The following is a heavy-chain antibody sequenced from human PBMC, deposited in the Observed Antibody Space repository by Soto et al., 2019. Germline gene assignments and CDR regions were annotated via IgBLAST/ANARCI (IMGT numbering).Heavy chain of an antibody. Sequence: QVQLVQSGAEVKKPGSSVKVSCKASGGTFSIYTISWVRQAPGQGLEWMGGSANSAQQFQGRLTVTADESTSTVYLELSSLTSEDTGVYYCARERPPDIAWFDPWRQGTLVSVSS. J-gene: IGHJ5*02. V-gene: IGHV1-69*01. CDR2: SA. CDR1: GGTFSIYT. CDR3: ARERPPDIAWFDP. D-gene: IGHD2-15*01.